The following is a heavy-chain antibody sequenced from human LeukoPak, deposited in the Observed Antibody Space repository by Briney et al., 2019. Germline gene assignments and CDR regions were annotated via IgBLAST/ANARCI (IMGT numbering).Heavy chain of an antibody. Sequence: PGGSLRLSCAASGFTFSSYSMNWVRQAPGKGLEWVSSISSSSSYIYYADSVKGRFTISRDNAKNSLYLRMNSLRAEDTAVYYCARPPYSSSWYGDYWGQGTLVTVSS. CDR2: ISSSSSYI. D-gene: IGHD6-13*01. V-gene: IGHV3-21*01. CDR3: ARPPYSSSWYGDY. CDR1: GFTFSSYS. J-gene: IGHJ4*02.